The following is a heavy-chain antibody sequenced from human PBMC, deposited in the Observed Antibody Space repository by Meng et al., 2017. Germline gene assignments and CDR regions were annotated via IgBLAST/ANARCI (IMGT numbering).Heavy chain of an antibody. CDR1: GFTFSSYA. CDR2: ISVSGGST. D-gene: IGHD4-17*01. Sequence: GESLKISCAASGFTFSSYAMSWVRQAPGKGLEWVSDISVSGGSTYYADSVKGRFTISRDNSKNTLYLQMNSLRAEDTAVYYCAKDSGDYAVSWFDPWGQGTLVTVSS. J-gene: IGHJ5*02. CDR3: AKDSGDYAVSWFDP. V-gene: IGHV3-23*01.